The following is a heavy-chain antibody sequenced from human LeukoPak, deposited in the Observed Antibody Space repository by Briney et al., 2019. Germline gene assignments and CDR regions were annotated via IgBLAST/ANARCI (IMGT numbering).Heavy chain of an antibody. CDR2: ISGSGGST. J-gene: IGHJ4*02. CDR1: GFTFSSYA. CDR3: AKNQGQWLVPVDY. V-gene: IGHV3-23*01. D-gene: IGHD6-19*01. Sequence: GGSLRLSCAASGFTFSSYAMSWVRQAPGKGLEWVSAISGSGGSTYYADSVKGRFTISRDNSKNTLYLQMNNLRAEDTALYYCAKNQGQWLVPVDYWGQGTLVTVSS.